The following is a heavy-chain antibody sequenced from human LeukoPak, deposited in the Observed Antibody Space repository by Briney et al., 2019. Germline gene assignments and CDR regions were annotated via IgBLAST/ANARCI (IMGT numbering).Heavy chain of an antibody. CDR2: IYSGGST. J-gene: IGHJ4*02. CDR3: AKDMARSRLTSCDY. V-gene: IGHV3-66*01. CDR1: GFTVSSNY. Sequence: GGSLRLSCAASGFTVSSNYMSWVRQAPGKGLEWVSVIYSGGSTYYADSVKGRFTISRDNSKYTLSLQMSSLRADDTAMYYCAKDMARSRLTSCDYWGQGTLVTVSS. D-gene: IGHD2-2*01.